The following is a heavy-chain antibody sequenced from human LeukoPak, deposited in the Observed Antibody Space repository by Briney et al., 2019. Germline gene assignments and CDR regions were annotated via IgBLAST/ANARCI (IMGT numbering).Heavy chain of an antibody. D-gene: IGHD3-22*01. CDR3: ATYDSSGYYGVDY. J-gene: IGHJ4*02. CDR1: GYTFTSYY. V-gene: IGHV1-46*01. Sequence: ASVEVSCKASGYTFTSYYMHWVRQAPGQGLEWMGIINPSGGSTSYAQKFQGRVTMTRDTSTSTVYMELSSLRSEDTAVYYCATYDSSGYYGVDYWGQGTLVTVSS. CDR2: INPSGGST.